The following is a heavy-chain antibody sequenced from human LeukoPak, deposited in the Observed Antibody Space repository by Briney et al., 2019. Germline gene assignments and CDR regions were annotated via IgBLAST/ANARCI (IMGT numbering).Heavy chain of an antibody. CDR3: AKVDRRYFDWLSLYGMDV. Sequence: GRSLRLSCAASGFTFSSYGMHWVRQAPGKGLEWVAAISYDGSNKYYADSVKGRFTISRDNSKNTLYLQMNSLRAEDTAVYYCAKVDRRYFDWLSLYGMDVWGKGTTVTVSS. CDR2: ISYDGSNK. CDR1: GFTFSSYG. V-gene: IGHV3-30*18. J-gene: IGHJ6*04. D-gene: IGHD3-9*01.